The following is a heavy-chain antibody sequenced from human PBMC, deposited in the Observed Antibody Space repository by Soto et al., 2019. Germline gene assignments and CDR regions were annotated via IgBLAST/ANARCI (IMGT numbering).Heavy chain of an antibody. Sequence: SETLSLTCTVPGGSINSGGYYWTWIRQHPGKGLEWFGNIDNSGTTFYNPSLEGRVSISLDPSKNQFSLKLASVTAADSAVYCCARGRGYIYQNYFDLWGRGIRVTVSS. V-gene: IGHV4-31*03. D-gene: IGHD6-25*01. CDR3: ARGRGYIYQNYFDL. J-gene: IGHJ5*01. CDR1: GGSINSGGYY. CDR2: IDNSGTT.